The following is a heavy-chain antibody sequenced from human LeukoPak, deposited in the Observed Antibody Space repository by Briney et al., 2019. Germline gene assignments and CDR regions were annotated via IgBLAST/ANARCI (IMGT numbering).Heavy chain of an antibody. CDR2: VYHGGSS. V-gene: IGHV4-38-2*02. CDR1: GYSISSGFY. D-gene: IGHD3-10*01. J-gene: IGHJ6*03. Sequence: SETLSLTCTVSGYSISSGFYWGWIRQPPGKGLEWIGNVYHGGSSYYNPSLKSRVTISVDTSKNQFSLKLSSVTAADTAVYYCARRMGRRFGERYYYYHYMDVWGKGTTVTISS. CDR3: ARRMGRRFGERYYYYHYMDV.